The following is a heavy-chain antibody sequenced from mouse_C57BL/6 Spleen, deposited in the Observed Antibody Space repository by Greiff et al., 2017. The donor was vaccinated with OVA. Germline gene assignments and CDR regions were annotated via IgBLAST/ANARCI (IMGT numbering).Heavy chain of an antibody. V-gene: IGHV3-6*01. J-gene: IGHJ3*01. Sequence: DVKLQESGPGLVKPSQSLSLTCSVTGSSIPSGYYWNWIRQFPGNKLEWMGYIGYDGSNNYNPSLKNRISITRDTSKNQFFLKLNSVTTEDTATYYCARDYYYGSSSAWFAYWGQGTLVTVSA. D-gene: IGHD1-1*01. CDR1: GSSIPSGYY. CDR2: IGYDGSN. CDR3: ARDYYYGSSSAWFAY.